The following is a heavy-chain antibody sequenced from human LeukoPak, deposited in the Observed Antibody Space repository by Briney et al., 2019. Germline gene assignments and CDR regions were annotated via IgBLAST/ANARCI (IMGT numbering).Heavy chain of an antibody. CDR3: ARDSMYAFDI. J-gene: IGHJ3*02. D-gene: IGHD2-2*01. V-gene: IGHV3-48*01. Sequence: PGGSLRLSCAASGFTFSSYSMSWVRQAPGKGLEWISYFSTSSGTISYADSVKGRFTISRDNAKNSLYLQMNRLRAEDTAVYYCARDSMYAFDIWGQGTMVTVSS. CDR2: FSTSSGTI. CDR1: GFTFSSYS.